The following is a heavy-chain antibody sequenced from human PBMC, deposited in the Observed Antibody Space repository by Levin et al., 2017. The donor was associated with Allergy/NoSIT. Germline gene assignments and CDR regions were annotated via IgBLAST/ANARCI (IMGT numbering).Heavy chain of an antibody. V-gene: IGHV3-23*01. CDR3: AKEDTAVVGAAFDY. D-gene: IGHD1-26*01. CDR2: ISGSGAGT. J-gene: IGHJ4*02. Sequence: ASVKVSCAASGFTFSGYAMSWVRQAPGKGLEWVSSISGSGAGTYYADSVKGRFTISRDNFKSTLYLQMNSLRAADTATYYCAKEDTAVVGAAFDYWGQGTLVTVSS. CDR1: GFTFSGYA.